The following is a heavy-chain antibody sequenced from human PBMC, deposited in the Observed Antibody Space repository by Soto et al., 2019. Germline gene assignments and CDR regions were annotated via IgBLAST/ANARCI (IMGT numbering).Heavy chain of an antibody. J-gene: IGHJ4*02. CDR1: GFTFSSYG. CDR2: IWFDGSNK. CDR3: ARARKYYDSSGYYPVD. V-gene: IGHV3-33*01. Sequence: PGGALRLSCAASGFTFSSYGMHGVRQAPGKGLEWVAVIWFDGSNKYYADSVKGRFTISRDNSKNTLYLQMNSLRAEDTAVYYCARARKYYDSSGYYPVDWGQGTLVTVSS. D-gene: IGHD3-22*01.